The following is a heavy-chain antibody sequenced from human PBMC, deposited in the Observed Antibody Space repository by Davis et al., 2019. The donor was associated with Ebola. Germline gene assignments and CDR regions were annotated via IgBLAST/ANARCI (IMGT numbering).Heavy chain of an antibody. Sequence: GESLKISCVVSGFTFSSYWMHWVRQAPGKGLVWVSRINIDGSSTSYADSVKGRFTISRDNAKNTLYLQMNSLRAEDTAVYYCARGGNYFDYWGQGTLVTVSS. D-gene: IGHD6-13*01. J-gene: IGHJ4*02. V-gene: IGHV3-74*01. CDR2: INIDGSST. CDR3: ARGGNYFDY. CDR1: GFTFSSYW.